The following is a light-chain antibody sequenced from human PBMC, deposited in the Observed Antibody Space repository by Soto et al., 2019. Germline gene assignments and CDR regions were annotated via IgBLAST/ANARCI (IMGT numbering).Light chain of an antibody. CDR1: SSDVGGYKY. V-gene: IGLV2-14*01. J-gene: IGLJ2*01. CDR3: SSYTGSSTVV. CDR2: EVT. Sequence: QSALTQPASVPGSPGQSITISFTGTSSDVGGYKYVSWYQQHPGRAPKLMIYEVTNRPSGVSNRFSGSKSGNTASLTISGLQAEDEADYYCSSYTGSSTVVFGGGTKVTVL.